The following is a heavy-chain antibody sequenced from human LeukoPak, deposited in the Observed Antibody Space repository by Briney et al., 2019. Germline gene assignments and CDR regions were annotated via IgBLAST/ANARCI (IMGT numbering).Heavy chain of an antibody. D-gene: IGHD2-2*01. CDR3: ARDGTYCSSTSCYDIPFDY. Sequence: GGSLRLSCAASGFTFSSYSMNWVRQAPGKGLEWVSYISSSSSTIYYADSVKGRFTISRDNAKNSLYLQMNSLRAEDTAVYYCARDGTYCSSTSCYDIPFDYWGQGTLVTVSS. CDR2: ISSSSSTI. J-gene: IGHJ4*02. CDR1: GFTFSSYS. V-gene: IGHV3-48*04.